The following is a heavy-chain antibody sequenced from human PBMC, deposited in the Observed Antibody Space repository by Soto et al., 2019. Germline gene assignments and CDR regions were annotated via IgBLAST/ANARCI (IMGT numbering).Heavy chain of an antibody. CDR3: ARAPRDDFWSDYFDY. CDR1: GFTFSSYS. V-gene: IGHV3-21*01. Sequence: GGSLRLSCAASGFTFSSYSMNWVRQAPGKGLEWVSSISSSSSYIYYADSVKGRFTISGDNAKNSLYLQMNSLRAEDTAVYYCARAPRDDFWSDYFDYWGQGTLVTVSS. CDR2: ISSSSSYI. D-gene: IGHD3-3*01. J-gene: IGHJ4*02.